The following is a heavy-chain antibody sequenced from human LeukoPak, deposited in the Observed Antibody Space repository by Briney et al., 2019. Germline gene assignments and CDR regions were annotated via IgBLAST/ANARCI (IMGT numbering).Heavy chain of an antibody. CDR3: ARGAHYHDSSEGYDY. J-gene: IGHJ4*02. D-gene: IGHD3-22*01. Sequence: ASVKVSCQASGYTFTGYYMHGVRQAPGQGLEWMGWINPNRGGTNYAQKFQGRVTMTRDTSISTAYVELSRLRSDDTAVYYCARGAHYHDSSEGYDYWGQGTLVTVSS. CDR1: GYTFTGYY. V-gene: IGHV1-2*02. CDR2: INPNRGGT.